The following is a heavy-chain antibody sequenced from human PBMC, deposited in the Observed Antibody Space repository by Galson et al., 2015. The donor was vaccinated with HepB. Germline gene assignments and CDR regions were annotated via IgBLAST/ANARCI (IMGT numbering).Heavy chain of an antibody. CDR3: ARIPYYDSSGYYRGFDY. Sequence: ALVKPTQTLTLTCTFSGFSLSTSGMCVSWIRQPPGKALEWLALIDWDDDKYYSTSLKTRLTISKDTSKNQVVLTMTNMDPVDTATYYCARIPYYDSSGYYRGFDYWGQGTLVAVSS. V-gene: IGHV2-70*01. J-gene: IGHJ4*02. CDR2: IDWDDDK. CDR1: GFSLSTSGMC. D-gene: IGHD3-22*01.